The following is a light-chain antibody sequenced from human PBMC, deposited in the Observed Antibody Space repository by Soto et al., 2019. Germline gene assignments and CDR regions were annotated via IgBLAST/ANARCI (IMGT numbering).Light chain of an antibody. Sequence: QSALTQPASVSGSPGQSITISCTGTSSDVDNYKLVSWYQQHPGKAPKVMIYEVSKRPSGISNRFSGSKSGNTAFLTISGLQADDEADYYCCSYAGSSTSYVFGTGTKLTVL. CDR2: EVS. CDR1: SSDVDNYKL. J-gene: IGLJ1*01. CDR3: CSYAGSSTSYV. V-gene: IGLV2-23*02.